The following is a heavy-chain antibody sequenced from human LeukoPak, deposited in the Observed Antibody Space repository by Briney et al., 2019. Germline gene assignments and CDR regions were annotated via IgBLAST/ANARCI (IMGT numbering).Heavy chain of an antibody. V-gene: IGHV1-18*01. J-gene: IGHJ5*02. CDR2: ISAYNGNT. CDR3: AREWELEGGWFDP. CDR1: GYNFTIYG. D-gene: IGHD1-26*01. Sequence: ASVKVSCTASGYNFTIYGISWVRQAPGQGLEWMGWISAYNGNTNYAQKLQGRVTMTTDTSTSTAYMELRSLRSDDTAVYYCAREWELEGGWFDPWGQGTLVTVSS.